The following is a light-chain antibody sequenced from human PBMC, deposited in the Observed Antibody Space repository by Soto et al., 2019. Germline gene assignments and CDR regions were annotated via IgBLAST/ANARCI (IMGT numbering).Light chain of an antibody. CDR1: SSNIGTGYD. V-gene: IGLV1-40*01. CDR2: GNN. J-gene: IGLJ2*01. Sequence: QSVLTQPPSVSGAPGQRVTISCTGSSSNIGTGYDVHWYQQLPGTAPKVLIYGNNNRPSGVPDRFSVSKSGTSASLAITGLQAEDEADYYCQSYDSRLSQVVFGGGTKLTVL. CDR3: QSYDSRLSQVV.